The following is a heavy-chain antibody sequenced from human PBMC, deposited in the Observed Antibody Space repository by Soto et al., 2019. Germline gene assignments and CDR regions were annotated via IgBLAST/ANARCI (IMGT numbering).Heavy chain of an antibody. V-gene: IGHV3-33*01. CDR3: ARDRYYYDSSGYPGSY. D-gene: IGHD3-22*01. J-gene: IGHJ4*02. CDR1: GFTFSSYG. Sequence: GSLRLSCAASGFTFSSYGMHWVRQAPGKGLEWVAVIWYDGSNKYYADSVKGRFTISRDNSKNTLYLQMNSLRAEDTAVYYCARDRYYYDSSGYPGSYWGQGTLVTVSS. CDR2: IWYDGSNK.